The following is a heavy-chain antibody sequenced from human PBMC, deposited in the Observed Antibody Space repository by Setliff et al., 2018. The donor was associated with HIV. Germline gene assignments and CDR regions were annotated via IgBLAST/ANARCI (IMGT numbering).Heavy chain of an antibody. CDR3: ASRIYYYDESRFLREEGFVP. V-gene: IGHV4-61*09. D-gene: IGHD3-22*01. CDR1: GGSISSGSYY. Sequence: PSETLSLTCTVSGGSISSGSYYWSWIRQPAGKGLEWIGHIYTSGSTYYNRSLESRLTISIDTSKNRFSLKLTSVTAADTAMYYCASRIYYYDESRFLREEGFVPWGQGTLVTVSS. CDR2: IYTSGST. J-gene: IGHJ5*02.